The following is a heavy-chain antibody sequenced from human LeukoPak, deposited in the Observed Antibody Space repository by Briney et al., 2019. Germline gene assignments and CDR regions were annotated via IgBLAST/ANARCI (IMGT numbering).Heavy chain of an antibody. Sequence: GGSLRLSCAASGFTFSSYSMNWVRQAPGKGLEWVSSISSSSSYIYYADSVKGRFTISRDNAKNSLYLQMNSLRAEDTAVYYCATGSQIREADYWGQGTLVTVSS. V-gene: IGHV3-21*04. J-gene: IGHJ4*02. CDR1: GFTFSSYS. CDR3: ATGSQIREADY. CDR2: ISSSSSYI. D-gene: IGHD3-10*01.